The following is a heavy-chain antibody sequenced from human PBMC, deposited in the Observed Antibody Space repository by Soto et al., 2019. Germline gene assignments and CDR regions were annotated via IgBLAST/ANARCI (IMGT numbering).Heavy chain of an antibody. Sequence: GGSLRLSCAASGFTFSSYAMHWVRQATGEGLEWVSAIETAGDTFYLGSVKGRFTISRENAKNSLYLQMNSLRAEDTAVYHCARDRGCLYSGYDGWYYMDVWGQGSSVTVSS. CDR3: ARDRGCLYSGYDGWYYMDV. CDR1: GFTFSSYA. V-gene: IGHV3-13*01. CDR2: IETAGDT. D-gene: IGHD5-12*01. J-gene: IGHJ6*03.